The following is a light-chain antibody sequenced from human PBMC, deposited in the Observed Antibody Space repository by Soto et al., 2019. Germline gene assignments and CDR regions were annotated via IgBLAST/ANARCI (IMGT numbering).Light chain of an antibody. V-gene: IGKV3-20*01. CDR3: QHYDSTPPT. CDR2: GAS. Sequence: EIVLTQSPGTLSLSPGERATLSCRASQSVNSNYLAWYQRKPGQTPRLLIYGASNRATDIPYRFSASGSGTGFTLTINRLEAEDFAVYYCQHYDSTPPTFGQGTKVEVK. J-gene: IGKJ1*01. CDR1: QSVNSNY.